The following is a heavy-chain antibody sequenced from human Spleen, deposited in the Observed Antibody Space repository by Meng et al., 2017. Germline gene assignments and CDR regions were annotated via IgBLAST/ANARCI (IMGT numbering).Heavy chain of an antibody. Sequence: SVKVSCKASGGTFSSYAISWVRQPPGQGLEWMGGIIPIFGTANYAQKFQGRVTITADKSTSTAYMELSNLRSEDTAVYYCARGRYCTNGVCSNFYGMDVWGQGTTVTVSS. CDR2: IIPIFGTA. J-gene: IGHJ6*02. D-gene: IGHD2-8*01. V-gene: IGHV1-69*06. CDR3: ARGRYCTNGVCSNFYGMDV. CDR1: GGTFSSYA.